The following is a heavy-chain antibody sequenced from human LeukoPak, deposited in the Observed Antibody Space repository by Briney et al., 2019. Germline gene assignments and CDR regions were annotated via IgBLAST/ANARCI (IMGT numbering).Heavy chain of an antibody. J-gene: IGHJ4*02. CDR2: IYHSGST. CDR1: GYSISSGYY. Sequence: SETLSLTCTVSGYSISSGYYWGWIRQPPGKGLEWIGSIYHSGSTYYNPSLKSRVTISVDTSKNQFSLKLSSVTAADTAVYYCAKAEWELPPFDYWGQGTLVTVSS. D-gene: IGHD1-26*01. CDR3: AKAEWELPPFDY. V-gene: IGHV4-38-2*02.